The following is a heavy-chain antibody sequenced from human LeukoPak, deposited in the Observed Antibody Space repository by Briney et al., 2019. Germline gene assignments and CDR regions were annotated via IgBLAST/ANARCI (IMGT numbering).Heavy chain of an antibody. CDR2: IYYSGST. V-gene: IGHV4-59*01. Sequence: SETLSLTCTVSGASISSYYWSWIRQPPGKGLEWIGYIYYSGSTNYNPSLKSRVTISVDTSKNQFSLKLSSVTAADTAVYYCARGSSSLFDYWGQGTLVTVSS. J-gene: IGHJ4*02. CDR3: ARGSSSLFDY. CDR1: GASISSYY. D-gene: IGHD6-19*01.